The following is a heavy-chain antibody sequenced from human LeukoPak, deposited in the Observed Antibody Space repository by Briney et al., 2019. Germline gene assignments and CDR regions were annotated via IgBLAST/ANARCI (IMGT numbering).Heavy chain of an antibody. V-gene: IGHV3-53*01. CDR3: ATGGRSGVAFES. CDR1: GFIASSNY. CDR2: IYSGGST. Sequence: GGSLRLSCTASGFIASSNYMSWVRQAPGKGLEWVSLIYSGGSTYYADSVMGRSTISRAKSNNTLYLQMNSLRAEDTAVYYCATGGRSGVAFESWGQGTLVTVSS. D-gene: IGHD2-15*01. J-gene: IGHJ4*02.